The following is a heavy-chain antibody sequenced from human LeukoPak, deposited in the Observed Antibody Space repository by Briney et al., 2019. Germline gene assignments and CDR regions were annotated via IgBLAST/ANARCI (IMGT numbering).Heavy chain of an antibody. J-gene: IGHJ4*02. Sequence: SETLSLTCTVSGDSINNYYWSWIRQSPGKGLEWIGYIYYSGSTKYNPSLKSRVTISVDTSKNQFSLKLSSVAAADTAVYYCARHRGSGSPYFDYWGQGTLVTGSS. CDR2: IYYSGST. CDR3: ARHRGSGSPYFDY. D-gene: IGHD3-10*01. CDR1: GDSINNYY. V-gene: IGHV4-59*08.